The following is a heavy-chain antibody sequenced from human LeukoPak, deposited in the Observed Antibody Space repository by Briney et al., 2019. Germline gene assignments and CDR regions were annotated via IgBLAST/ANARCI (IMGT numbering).Heavy chain of an antibody. CDR3: ARVTYYYGSGRQDEFDY. CDR1: GYTFTIYD. V-gene: IGHV1-8*03. Sequence: GASVKVSFTASGYTFTIYDINWVRQATGQGLEWMGWMNPNSGNTGYSQKFQGRVTITRNTSISTAYMELSSLRSDATAIYFCARVTYYYGSGRQDEFDYWGQGTLVTVSS. D-gene: IGHD3-10*01. CDR2: MNPNSGNT. J-gene: IGHJ4*02.